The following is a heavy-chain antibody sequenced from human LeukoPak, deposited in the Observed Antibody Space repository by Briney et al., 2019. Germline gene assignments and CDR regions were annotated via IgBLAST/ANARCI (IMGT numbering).Heavy chain of an antibody. V-gene: IGHV4-59*11. J-gene: IGHJ4*02. D-gene: IGHD6-13*01. Sequence: SETLSLTCTVSGVSISTHYWSWIRQPPGKGLEWIGYIYYSGSTNYNPSLKSRVTISVDTSKNQFSLKLTSVTAADTAVYYCARGYSSSWYYFDYWGQGTLVTVSS. CDR2: IYYSGST. CDR3: ARGYSSSWYYFDY. CDR1: GVSISTHY.